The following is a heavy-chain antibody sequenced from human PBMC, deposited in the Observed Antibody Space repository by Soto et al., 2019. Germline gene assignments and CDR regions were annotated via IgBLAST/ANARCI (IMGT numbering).Heavy chain of an antibody. V-gene: IGHV4-31*03. D-gene: IGHD6-6*01. J-gene: IGHJ6*02. CDR1: GGSISSGGYY. Sequence: QVQLQESGPGLVKPSQTLSLTCTVSGGSISSGGYYWSWIRQHPGKGLEWIGYIYYSGSTYYNPSLKSRVSISVDTSKNQFSLKLSSVTAADTAVYYGARDRVAAREYYYYGMDVWGQGTTVTVSS. CDR2: IYYSGST. CDR3: ARDRVAAREYYYYGMDV.